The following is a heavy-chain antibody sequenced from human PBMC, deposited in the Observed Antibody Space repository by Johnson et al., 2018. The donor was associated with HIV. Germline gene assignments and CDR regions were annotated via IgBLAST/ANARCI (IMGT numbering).Heavy chain of an antibody. CDR3: ARDVKVCAFDI. V-gene: IGHV3-66*01. D-gene: IGHD3-16*01. CDR2: IYSGGST. CDR1: GFTFSSYW. J-gene: IGHJ3*02. Sequence: VQLVESGGGLVQPGGSLRLSCAASGFTFSSYWMSWVRQAPGKGLEWVSVIYSGGSTYYADSVKGRFTISRDNSKNTLYLQMNSLRAEDTAVYYCARDVKVCAFDIWGQGTMVTVSS.